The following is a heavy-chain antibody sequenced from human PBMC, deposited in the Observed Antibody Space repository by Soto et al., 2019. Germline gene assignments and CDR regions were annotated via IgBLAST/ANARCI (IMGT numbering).Heavy chain of an antibody. V-gene: IGHV3-66*01. CDR2: IHSGGNT. D-gene: IGHD2-8*01. J-gene: IGHJ4*02. Sequence: HPGGSLRLSCAVSGFSVSSTFMNWVRQATGKGLEWVSVIHSGGNTFYGDSVKGRFTISRDNSKNTVYLQMSSPRGEDTAVYFCAIDMVNTPPRTFDYWGQLTLVPVSS. CDR1: GFSVSSTF. CDR3: AIDMVNTPPRTFDY.